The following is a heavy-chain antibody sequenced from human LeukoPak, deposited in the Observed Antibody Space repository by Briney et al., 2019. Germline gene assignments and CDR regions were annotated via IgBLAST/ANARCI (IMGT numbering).Heavy chain of an antibody. Sequence: GGSLRLSCAASGFTVSSNYMSWVRQAPGKGLEWVSVIYSGGSTYYADSGKGRFTISRDDYKNTLYLQMNSLRAEDTAVYYCARPPRGGDYDFWSGYYGGYFQHWGQAPWSPSPQ. CDR3: ARPPRGGDYDFWSGYYGGYFQH. J-gene: IGHJ1*01. CDR1: GFTVSSNY. D-gene: IGHD3-3*01. V-gene: IGHV3-53*05. CDR2: IYSGGST.